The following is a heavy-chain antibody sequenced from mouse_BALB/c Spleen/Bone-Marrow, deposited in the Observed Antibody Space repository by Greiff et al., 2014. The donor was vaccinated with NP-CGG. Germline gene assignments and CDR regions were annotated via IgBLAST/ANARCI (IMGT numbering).Heavy chain of an antibody. CDR2: IYPGDGDT. J-gene: IGHJ4*01. CDR1: GYTFTSYW. V-gene: IGHV1-87*01. D-gene: IGHD1-1*02. Sequence: VQLQQPGTDLARPGASVKLSCKASGYTFTSYWMQWVKQRPGQGLEWIGAIYPGDGDTRYTQKFKGKATLTADKSSSTAYMQLSSLASEDSAVYYCARFGDYSMDYWGQGTSVTVSS. CDR3: ARFGDYSMDY.